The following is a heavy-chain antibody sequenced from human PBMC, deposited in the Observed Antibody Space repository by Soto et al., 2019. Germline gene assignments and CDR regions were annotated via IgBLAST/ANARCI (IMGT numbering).Heavy chain of an antibody. V-gene: IGHV2-5*02. CDR2: IYWDDDK. CDR1: GFSLSTSGVG. J-gene: IGHJ4*02. Sequence: SGPTLVNPTQTLTLTCTFSGFSLSTSGVGVGWIRQPPGKALEWLALIYWDDDKRYSPSLKSRLTITKDTSKNQVVLTMTNMDPVDTATYYCAHSWNNYDILTGYYFADYFDYWGQGTLVTVSS. D-gene: IGHD3-9*01. CDR3: AHSWNNYDILTGYYFADYFDY.